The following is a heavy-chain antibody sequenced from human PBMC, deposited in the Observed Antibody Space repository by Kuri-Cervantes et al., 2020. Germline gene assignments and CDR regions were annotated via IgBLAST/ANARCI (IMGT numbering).Heavy chain of an antibody. J-gene: IGHJ4*02. CDR2: IWYDGSNK. D-gene: IGHD1-26*01. CDR3: ARYSGSNGFVY. V-gene: IGHV3-33*01. CDR1: GFTFSSYG. Sequence: GESLKISCAASGFTFSSYGTHWVRQAPGKGLEWVAVIWYDGSNKYYADSVKGRFTISRDNSKNTLCLQMSSLRVDDTAVYFCARYSGSNGFVYWGQVTLVTVSS.